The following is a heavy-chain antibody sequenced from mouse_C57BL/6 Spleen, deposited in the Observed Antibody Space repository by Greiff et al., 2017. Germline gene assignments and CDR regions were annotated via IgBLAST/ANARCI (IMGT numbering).Heavy chain of an antibody. D-gene: IGHD4-1*01. V-gene: IGHV1-69*01. Sequence: QVQLQQPGAELVMPGASVKLSCKASGYTFTSYWMHWVKQRPGQGLEWIGEIDPSDSYTNYNQKFKGKSTVTVDKSSSTAYMQLSSLTSEDSAVYYCGRTNWDEAWLDDGGQGSLVNVSA. J-gene: IGHJ3*01. CDR3: GRTNWDEAWLDD. CDR1: GYTFTSYW. CDR2: IDPSDSYT.